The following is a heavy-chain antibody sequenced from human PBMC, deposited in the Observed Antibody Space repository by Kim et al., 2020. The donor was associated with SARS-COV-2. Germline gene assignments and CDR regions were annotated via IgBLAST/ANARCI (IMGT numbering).Heavy chain of an antibody. D-gene: IGHD6-13*01. Sequence: ASVKVSCKASGYTFTSYDINWVRQATGQGLEWMGWMNPNSGNTGYAQKFQGRVTMTRNTSISTAYMELSSLRSEDTAVYYCARGAQQQLDFDYWGQGTLVTVSS. J-gene: IGHJ4*02. CDR2: MNPNSGNT. CDR3: ARGAQQQLDFDY. V-gene: IGHV1-8*01. CDR1: GYTFTSYD.